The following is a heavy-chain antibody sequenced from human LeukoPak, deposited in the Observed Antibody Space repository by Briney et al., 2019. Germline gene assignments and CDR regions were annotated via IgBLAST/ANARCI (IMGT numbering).Heavy chain of an antibody. CDR2: IYYSGST. CDR3: ARVTGYRIEDYFDY. D-gene: IGHD6-13*01. CDR1: GGSISSYY. Sequence: SETLSLTCTVSGGSISSYYWSWIRRPPGKGLEWIGYIYYSGSTNYNPSLKSRVTISVDTSKNQFSLRLSSVTAADTAVYYCARVTGYRIEDYFDYWGQGTLVTVSS. V-gene: IGHV4-59*13. J-gene: IGHJ4*02.